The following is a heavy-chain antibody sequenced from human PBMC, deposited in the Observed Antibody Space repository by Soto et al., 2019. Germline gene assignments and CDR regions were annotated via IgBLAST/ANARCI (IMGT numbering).Heavy chain of an antibody. J-gene: IGHJ5*02. V-gene: IGHV4-61*01. Sequence: QVQLQESGPGLVKPSETLSLTCTVSGGSVSSGSYYWSWIRQPPGKGLEWIGYIYYSGSTNYNPSLKSRVTISVDTSKNQFSLKLSSVTAADTAVYYCARDRIAVAGNNWFDPWGQGTLVTVSS. CDR3: ARDRIAVAGNNWFDP. D-gene: IGHD6-19*01. CDR2: IYYSGST. CDR1: GGSVSSGSYY.